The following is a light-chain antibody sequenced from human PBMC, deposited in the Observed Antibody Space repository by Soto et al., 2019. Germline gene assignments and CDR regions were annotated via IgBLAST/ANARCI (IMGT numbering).Light chain of an antibody. CDR2: GAS. CDR3: QQYGSSGYT. J-gene: IGKJ2*01. V-gene: IGKV3-20*01. CDR1: QSVSSSY. Sequence: IVLTQSPGTLSLSPGERATLSCRASQSVSSSYLAWYQQKTGQAPRLLIYGASSRATGIPDRFSGSGSGTDFTLTITRLEPEDFEVYYCQQYGSSGYTFGQGNTLEIK.